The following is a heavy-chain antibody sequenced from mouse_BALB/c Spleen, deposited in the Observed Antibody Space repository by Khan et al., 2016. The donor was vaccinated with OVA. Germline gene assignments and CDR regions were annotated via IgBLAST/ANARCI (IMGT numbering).Heavy chain of an antibody. J-gene: IGHJ3*01. CDR3: ATHLTGSFAY. D-gene: IGHD4-1*01. CDR2: INSDGDYT. V-gene: IGHV5-6*01. CDR1: GFTFSPYS. Sequence: EVQLVESGGDLVKSGGSLKLSCAASGFTFSPYSMSWVRQTPDKRLEWVATINSDGDYTYYPDSVEGRFNISRDKAKNTLYLQMNSRKSEDTAMYYCATHLTGSFAYWGQGTLVTGSA.